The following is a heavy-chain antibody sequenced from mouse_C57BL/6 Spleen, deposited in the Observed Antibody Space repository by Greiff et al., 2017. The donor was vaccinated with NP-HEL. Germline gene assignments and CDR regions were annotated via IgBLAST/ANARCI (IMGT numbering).Heavy chain of an antibody. CDR2: IHPNSGST. Sequence: VQLQQPGAELVKPGASVKLSCKASGYTFTSYWMHWVKQRPGQGLEWIGMIHPNSGSTNYNEKFKSKATLTVDTSSSSAYMQLSSLTSEDSAVYYCAHYDYDFDYWGQGTTLTVSS. CDR3: AHYDYDFDY. CDR1: GYTFTSYW. V-gene: IGHV1-64*01. D-gene: IGHD2-4*01. J-gene: IGHJ2*01.